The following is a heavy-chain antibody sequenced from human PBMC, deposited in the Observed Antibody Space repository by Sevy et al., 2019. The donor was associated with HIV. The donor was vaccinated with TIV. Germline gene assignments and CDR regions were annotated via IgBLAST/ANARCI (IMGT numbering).Heavy chain of an antibody. J-gene: IGHJ3*01. CDR3: VRVSIHVLVREAAAPRWGFDV. CDR2: VFYSGRT. V-gene: IGHV4-39*06. CDR1: GGSIRSTSHY. D-gene: IGHD3-16*02. Sequence: SETLSLTCTVSGGSIRSTSHYWGWIRQPPGKGLEWIGSVFYSGRTNYKRSLKSRFTISVDTSKNQFALNLRSVTAADPAVYYGVRVSIHVLVREAAAPRWGFDVWGQGAKVTVSS.